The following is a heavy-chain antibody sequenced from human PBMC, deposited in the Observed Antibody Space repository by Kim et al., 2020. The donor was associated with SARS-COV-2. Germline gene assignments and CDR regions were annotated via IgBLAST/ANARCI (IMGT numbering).Heavy chain of an antibody. V-gene: IGHV3-21*01. D-gene: IGHD1-26*01. Sequence: GGSLRLSCAASGFTFASYSMNWVRQAPGRGLEWVSSISSSGTYTYYADSVKGRFTVSRENAKNSLYLQMSSLRAEDTAVYFCARGYSGCSDFGGQGTLVTVPS. CDR1: GFTFASYS. CDR3: ARGYSGCSDF. J-gene: IGHJ4*02. CDR2: ISSSGTYT.